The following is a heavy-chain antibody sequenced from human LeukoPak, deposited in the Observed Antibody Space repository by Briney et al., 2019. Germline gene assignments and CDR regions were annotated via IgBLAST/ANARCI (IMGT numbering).Heavy chain of an antibody. CDR2: INHSGST. J-gene: IGHJ5*02. CDR1: GGSISSGGYY. Sequence: SQTLSLTCTVSGGSISSGGYYWSWIRQPPGKGLEWIGEINHSGSTNYNPSLKSRVTISVDTSKNQFSLKLSSVTAADTAVYYCARKPLGYCSGGSCRKPYNWFDPWGQGTLVTVSS. V-gene: IGHV4-30-2*01. CDR3: ARKPLGYCSGGSCRKPYNWFDP. D-gene: IGHD2-15*01.